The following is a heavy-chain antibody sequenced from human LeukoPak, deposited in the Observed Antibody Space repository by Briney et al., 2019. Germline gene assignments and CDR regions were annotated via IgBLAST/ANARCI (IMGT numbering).Heavy chain of an antibody. Sequence: SLRLSCAASGCTFSEYYMSWLRQAAGKGREGVATVNGTGLTTYYPASLKGRFTISRSNAQNSLFLQMNSLRPDDPAIYLFSRAGELRYMDVWGKGNAVTVSS. CDR2: VNGTGLTT. CDR1: GCTFSEYY. J-gene: IGHJ6*03. D-gene: IGHD3-16*01. V-gene: IGHV3-11*04. CDR3: SRAGELRYMDV.